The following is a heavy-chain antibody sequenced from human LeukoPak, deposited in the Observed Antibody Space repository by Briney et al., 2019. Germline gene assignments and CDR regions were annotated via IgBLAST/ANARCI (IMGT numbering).Heavy chain of an antibody. CDR3: ARDFTIFGVVKEDWFDP. D-gene: IGHD3-3*01. CDR2: IYYSGST. Sequence: PSETLSLTCTVSDYSISSSYYWGWIRQPPGKGLEWIGSIYYSGSTYYNPSLKSRVTISVDTSKNQFSLKLSSVTAADTAVYYCARDFTIFGVVKEDWFDPWGQGTLVTVSS. CDR1: DYSISSSYY. J-gene: IGHJ5*02. V-gene: IGHV4-38-2*02.